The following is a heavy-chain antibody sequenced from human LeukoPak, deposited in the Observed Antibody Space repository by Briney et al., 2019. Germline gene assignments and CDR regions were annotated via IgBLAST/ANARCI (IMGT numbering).Heavy chain of an antibody. V-gene: IGHV3-33*01. CDR3: ARETTTLDY. Sequence: PGRSLRLSCAASGFTFSSYGMHWVRQAPGKGLEWVAVIWYDGSNKFYADSVKGRFTISRDKSKNTLYLQMNSLRAEDTAVYYCARETTTLDYWGQGTLVTVSS. D-gene: IGHD1-26*01. J-gene: IGHJ4*02. CDR1: GFTFSSYG. CDR2: IWYDGSNK.